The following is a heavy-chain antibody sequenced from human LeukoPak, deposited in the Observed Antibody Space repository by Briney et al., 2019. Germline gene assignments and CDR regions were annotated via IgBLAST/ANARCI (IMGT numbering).Heavy chain of an antibody. CDR3: ARDDVAVTGALDF. J-gene: IGHJ4*02. Sequence: PGGSLRLSCAASGLTFNDYAMSWVRQTPGKGLEWVSAISGSGYNTYYADSVKGRFTISRDNSKNTLYLQVNSLRAEDTAVYYCARDDVAVTGALDFWGQGTLVTVSS. CDR1: GLTFNDYA. V-gene: IGHV3-23*01. D-gene: IGHD6-19*01. CDR2: ISGSGYNT.